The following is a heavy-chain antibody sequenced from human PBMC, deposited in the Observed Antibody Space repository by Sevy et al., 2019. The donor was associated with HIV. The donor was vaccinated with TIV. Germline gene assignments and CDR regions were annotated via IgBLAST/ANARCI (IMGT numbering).Heavy chain of an antibody. CDR1: GFTFSDYY. CDR3: ARSYAYGPFDS. CDR2: ISSSGSSI. V-gene: IGHV3-11*01. J-gene: IGHJ4*02. D-gene: IGHD4-17*01. Sequence: GGSLRLSCAASGFTFSDYYMSWIRQAPGKGLEWVSSISSSGSSIYYAGSLKGRFTISRDNAKSSLYLQMNSLRAEDTAVYYCARSYAYGPFDSWGQGTLVTSPQ.